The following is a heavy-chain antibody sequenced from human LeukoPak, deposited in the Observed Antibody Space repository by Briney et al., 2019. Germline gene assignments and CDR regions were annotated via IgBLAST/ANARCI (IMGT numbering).Heavy chain of an antibody. Sequence: SETLSLTCTVSGGSISSYYWSWIRQPSGKGLEWLGCIYYSGSTNYNPSLKSRVTISVDTSKNQFSLKLSSVTAADTAVYYCARADYGDSYHVWGKGTTVTVSS. V-gene: IGHV4-59*01. CDR2: IYYSGST. J-gene: IGHJ6*04. D-gene: IGHD4-17*01. CDR3: ARADYGDSYHV. CDR1: GGSISSYY.